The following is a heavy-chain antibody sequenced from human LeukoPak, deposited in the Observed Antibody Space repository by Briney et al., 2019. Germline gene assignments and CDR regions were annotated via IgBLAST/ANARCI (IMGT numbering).Heavy chain of an antibody. J-gene: IGHJ4*02. V-gene: IGHV1-69*01. Sequence: SVKVSCKASGGTFSSYAISWVRQAPGQGLEWMGGIIPIFGTANYAQKFQGRVTITADESTSTAYMELSSLRSEDTAVYYCARVLTRCIAAAGPCFDYWGQGTLITVSS. CDR3: ARVLTRCIAAAGPCFDY. D-gene: IGHD6-13*01. CDR1: GGTFSSYA. CDR2: IIPIFGTA.